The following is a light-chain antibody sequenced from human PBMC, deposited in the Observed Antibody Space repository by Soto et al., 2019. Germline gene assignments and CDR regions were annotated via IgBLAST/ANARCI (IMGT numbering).Light chain of an antibody. J-gene: IGKJ1*01. CDR1: QGISND. CDR3: LQYYSYPWT. Sequence: DIQMTQSPSSLSASVGDRVTITCRASQGISNDLGWYQQKPGKVPERLIYTASTLQSGVPSRFSCSGSGTAFTLTISRLQPEDFAAYYCLQYYSYPWTFGQGTKVEIK. V-gene: IGKV1-17*01. CDR2: TAS.